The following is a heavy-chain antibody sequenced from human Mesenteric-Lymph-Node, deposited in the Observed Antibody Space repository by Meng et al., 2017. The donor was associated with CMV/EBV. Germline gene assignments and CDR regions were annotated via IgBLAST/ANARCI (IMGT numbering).Heavy chain of an antibody. J-gene: IGHJ6*02. Sequence: GESLKISCVASGFRFSHFGMNWVRQAPGKGPEWVSSISSSSTIYYADSVKGRFTISRDNAKNSLYLQMNSLRAEDTAVYYCARARVVPAAIGTPRYYYYGMDVWGQGTTVTVSS. CDR2: ISSSSTI. V-gene: IGHV3-69-1*01. CDR3: ARARVVPAAIGTPRYYYYGMDV. D-gene: IGHD2-2*02. CDR1: GFRFSHFG.